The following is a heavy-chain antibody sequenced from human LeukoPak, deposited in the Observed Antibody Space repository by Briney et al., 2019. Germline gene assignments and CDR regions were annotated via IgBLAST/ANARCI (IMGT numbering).Heavy chain of an antibody. Sequence: PSETLSLTCAVYGGSFSGYYWSWIRQPPGKGLEWIGEINHSGSTNYNPSLKSRVTISVDTSKNQFSLKLSSVTAADTAVYYYAIHSSGWYGDYWGQGTLVTVSS. CDR3: AIHSSGWYGDY. CDR1: GGSFSGYY. CDR2: INHSGST. V-gene: IGHV4-34*01. D-gene: IGHD6-19*01. J-gene: IGHJ4*02.